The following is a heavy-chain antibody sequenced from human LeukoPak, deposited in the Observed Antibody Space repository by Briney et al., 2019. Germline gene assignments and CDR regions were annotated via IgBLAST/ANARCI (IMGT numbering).Heavy chain of an antibody. D-gene: IGHD1-1*01. CDR3: ARVRSGHSFDY. Sequence: PSETLSLTCTVSGGSISSGSYYWSWIRQPAGKGLEWIGRIYTSGSTYYNPSLKSRVTISVDTSKNQFSLKLSSVTAADTAVYYCARVRSGHSFDYWGQGTLVTVSS. J-gene: IGHJ4*02. V-gene: IGHV4-61*02. CDR1: GGSISSGSYY. CDR2: IYTSGST.